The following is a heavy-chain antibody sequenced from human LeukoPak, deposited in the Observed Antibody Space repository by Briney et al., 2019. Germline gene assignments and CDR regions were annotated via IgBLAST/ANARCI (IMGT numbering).Heavy chain of an antibody. J-gene: IGHJ5*01. CDR1: GFTFDGYA. CDR3: AKDVSRGFNWFDS. V-gene: IGHV3-43*02. Sequence: PGGSLRLSCAASGFTFDGYAMHWVRQAPGKGLEWVSLISGDGGTTYYADSVKGRFTISRDNSKNSLYLQMNSLRTEDTAFYYCAKDVSRGFNWFDSWGQGTLVTVSS. CDR2: ISGDGGTT. D-gene: IGHD3-10*01.